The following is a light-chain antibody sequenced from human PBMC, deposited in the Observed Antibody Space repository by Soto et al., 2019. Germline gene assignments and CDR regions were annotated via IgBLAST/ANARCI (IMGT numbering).Light chain of an antibody. CDR2: DVI. V-gene: IGLV2-23*02. CDR3: CSYAGFSSVV. Sequence: QSALTQPASVSGSPGQSITISCTGTRNDVGSYNLVSWYQQHPGKAPKLMIYDVIKRPSGVSNRFSGSKSGNTASLTISGLQAEDEADYYCCSYAGFSSVVFGGGTQLTVL. CDR1: RNDVGSYNL. J-gene: IGLJ2*01.